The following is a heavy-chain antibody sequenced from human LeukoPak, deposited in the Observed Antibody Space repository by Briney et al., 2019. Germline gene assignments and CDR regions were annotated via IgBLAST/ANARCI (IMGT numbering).Heavy chain of an antibody. Sequence: PSETLSLTCTVSGGSISSGDYYWSWIRQPPGKSLEWIGYSYYSGSTYYNPSLKSRVTISVDTSKNQFSLKLSSVTAADTAVYYCARDLRWDNTAMVSNWFDPWGQGTLVTVSS. D-gene: IGHD5-18*01. J-gene: IGHJ5*02. CDR1: GGSISSGDYY. V-gene: IGHV4-30-4*01. CDR3: ARDLRWDNTAMVSNWFDP. CDR2: SYYSGST.